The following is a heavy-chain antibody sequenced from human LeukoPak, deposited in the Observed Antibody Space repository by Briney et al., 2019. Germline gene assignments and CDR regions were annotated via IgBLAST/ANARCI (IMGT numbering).Heavy chain of an antibody. D-gene: IGHD2-21*01. CDR2: ISYDGSNK. Sequence: GGSLRLSCAASGFTFSSYGMHWVCQAPGKGLEWVAVISYDGSNKYYADSVKGRFTISRDNSKNTLYLQMNSLRAEDTAVYYCAKGSEAEAYTFDYWGQGTLVTVSS. CDR3: AKGSEAEAYTFDY. V-gene: IGHV3-30*18. J-gene: IGHJ4*02. CDR1: GFTFSSYG.